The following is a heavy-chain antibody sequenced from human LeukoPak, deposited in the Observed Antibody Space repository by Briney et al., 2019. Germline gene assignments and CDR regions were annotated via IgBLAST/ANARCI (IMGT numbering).Heavy chain of an antibody. CDR3: ARDSVYLRSGGSWLGGWFDP. CDR2: ISGYNGYT. V-gene: IGHV1-18*01. D-gene: IGHD2-15*01. CDR1: GYIFTGYG. Sequence: ASVKVSCNASGYIFTGYGLSWVRQAPGQGLEWMGWISGYNGYTNYAQKVQDRVTMTTDTSTSTAYMELRSLRTDDTAVYYCARDSVYLRSGGSWLGGWFDPWGQGTLVTVSS. J-gene: IGHJ5*02.